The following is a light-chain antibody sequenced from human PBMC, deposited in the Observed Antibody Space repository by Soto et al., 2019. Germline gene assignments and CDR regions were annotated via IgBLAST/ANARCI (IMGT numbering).Light chain of an antibody. V-gene: IGKV2-28*01. J-gene: IGKJ1*01. CDR2: LGS. CDR1: QSLLNSNGYTY. CDR3: MQALQTPWT. Sequence: DIVMTQSPLSLPVTPGEPASISCRPSQSLLNSNGYTYLDWYLQKPGQSPQLLIYLGSNRASGVPDRFSGSGSGTDFTLKISRVEAEDVGVYYCMQALQTPWTFGQGTKVEIK.